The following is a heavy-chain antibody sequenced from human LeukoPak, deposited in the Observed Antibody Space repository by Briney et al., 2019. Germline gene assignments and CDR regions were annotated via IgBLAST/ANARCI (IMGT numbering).Heavy chain of an antibody. J-gene: IGHJ4*02. D-gene: IGHD2/OR15-2a*01. CDR2: IGPHSTFT. CDR3: VREGEGPLSKDFDY. CDR1: GFTFTDHY. Sequence: ASVTVSCKPSGFTFTDHYIHWVRQGPGQGLEWMGYIGPHSTFTSSPQEFQGRVTMTRDASMSTAYMELTRLTSDDTAVYYCVREGEGPLSKDFDYWGQGTLVTVSS. V-gene: IGHV1-2*02.